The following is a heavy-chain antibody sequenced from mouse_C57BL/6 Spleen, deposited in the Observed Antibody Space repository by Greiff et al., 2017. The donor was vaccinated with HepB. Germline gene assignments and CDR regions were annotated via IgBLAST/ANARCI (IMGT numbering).Heavy chain of an antibody. CDR2: INPGSGGT. J-gene: IGHJ2*01. D-gene: IGHD2-12*01. CDR3: ARSGYSLYYFDY. CDR1: GYAFTNYL. Sequence: VQLQQSGAELVRPGTSVNVSCKASGYAFTNYLIEWVKQRPGQGLEWIGVINPGSGGTNYNEKFKGKATLTADKSSSTAYMQLSSLTSEDSAVYFCARSGYSLYYFDYWGQGTTLTVSS. V-gene: IGHV1-54*01.